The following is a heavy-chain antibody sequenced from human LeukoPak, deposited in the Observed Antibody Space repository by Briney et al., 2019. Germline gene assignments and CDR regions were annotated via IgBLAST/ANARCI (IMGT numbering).Heavy chain of an antibody. V-gene: IGHV4-61*02. CDR2: IYTSGST. Sequence: PSETLSLTCTVSGGSISSSSYYWSWIRQPAGKGLEWIGRIYTSGSTNYNPSLKSRGTMSVDTSKNQFSLKLSSVTAADTAVYYCARSQYYDFWSGPWGQGTLVTVSS. D-gene: IGHD3-3*01. J-gene: IGHJ5*02. CDR1: GGSISSSSYY. CDR3: ARSQYYDFWSGP.